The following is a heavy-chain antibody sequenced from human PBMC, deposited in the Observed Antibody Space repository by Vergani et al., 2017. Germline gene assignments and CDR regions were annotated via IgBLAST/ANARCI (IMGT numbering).Heavy chain of an antibody. Sequence: QVQLQESGPGLVKPSETLSLTCTVSGGSISSYYWSWIRQPPGKGLEWIGYIYYSGSTNYNPSLKSRVTISVDTSKNQFSLKLSSGTAADTAVYYCARMRVADSDAFDIWGQGTMVTVSS. CDR3: ARMRVADSDAFDI. V-gene: IGHV4-59*01. CDR1: GGSISSYY. CDR2: IYYSGST. J-gene: IGHJ3*02.